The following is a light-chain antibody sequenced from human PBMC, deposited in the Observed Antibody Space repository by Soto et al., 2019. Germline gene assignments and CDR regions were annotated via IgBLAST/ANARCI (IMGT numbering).Light chain of an antibody. J-gene: IGKJ4*01. V-gene: IGKV3D-7*01. Sequence: PGARVTLSCRASQSVSSSYLTWYQQKPGQAPRLLIYGASTRATSIPARFSGSGSGTDFTLTISSLQPDDFATYYCQQYNSYSPLTFGGGTKVDIK. CDR1: QSVSSSY. CDR2: GAS. CDR3: QQYNSYSPLT.